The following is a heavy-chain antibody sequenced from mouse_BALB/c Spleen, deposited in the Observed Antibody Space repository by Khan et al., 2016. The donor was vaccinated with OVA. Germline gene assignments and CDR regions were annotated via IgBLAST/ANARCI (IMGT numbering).Heavy chain of an antibody. CDR1: GLHINHTY. J-gene: IGHJ2*03. CDR2: IDPPNGKT. CDR3: ARMARK. Sequence: VPLHPSGAELLTSCPTLSLSCPSSGLHINHTYMHLLQQWPEPGLDWFGMIDPPNGKTKDEQKFQGKATITADTSTNTAYLQLSSLTSEDTAVYYCARMARKGGQGTS. V-gene: IGHV14-3*02.